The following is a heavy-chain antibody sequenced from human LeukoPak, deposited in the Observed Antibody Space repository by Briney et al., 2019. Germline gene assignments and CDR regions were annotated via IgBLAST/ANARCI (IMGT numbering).Heavy chain of an antibody. D-gene: IGHD3-3*01. CDR3: ARAAGYYDFWSGFQFNWFDP. Sequence: SETPSLTCTVSGGSISSSSYYWGWIRQPPGKGLEWIGSIYYSGSTYYNPSLKSRVTISVDKSKNQFSLKLSSVTAADTAVYYCARAAGYYDFWSGFQFNWFDPWGQGTLVTVSS. V-gene: IGHV4-39*07. J-gene: IGHJ5*02. CDR2: IYYSGST. CDR1: GGSISSSSYY.